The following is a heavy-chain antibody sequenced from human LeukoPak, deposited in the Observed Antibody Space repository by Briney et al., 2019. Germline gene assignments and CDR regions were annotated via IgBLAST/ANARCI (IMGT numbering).Heavy chain of an antibody. J-gene: IGHJ4*02. Sequence: SETLSLTCAVYGGSSSGYYWSWIRQPPGKGLEWIGEINHSGSTNYNPSLKSRVTISVDTSKNQFSLKLSSVTAADTAVYYCARDGDYLGQGTLVTVSS. CDR1: GGSSSGYY. CDR2: INHSGST. V-gene: IGHV4-34*01. CDR3: ARDGDY.